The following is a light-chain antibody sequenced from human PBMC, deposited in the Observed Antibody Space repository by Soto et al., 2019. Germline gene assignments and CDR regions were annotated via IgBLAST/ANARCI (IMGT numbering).Light chain of an antibody. CDR2: LGS. V-gene: IGKV2-28*01. J-gene: IGKJ4*01. CDR1: QSLLHDNGNIY. CDR3: LQAVQIPLT. Sequence: DIVMTQSPLSLPVTPGEPASISCRSSQSLLHDNGNIYLDRYLQKPGQSPQLLIHLGSIRPSGVPDRFSGSGSGTDFTLKISRVEAEDVGVYYCLQAVQIPLTFGGGTRVDIK.